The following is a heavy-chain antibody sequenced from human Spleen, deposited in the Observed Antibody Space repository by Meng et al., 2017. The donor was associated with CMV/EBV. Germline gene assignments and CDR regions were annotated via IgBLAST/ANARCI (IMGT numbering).Heavy chain of an antibody. V-gene: IGHV3-23*01. CDR3: ACVGR. CDR2: ISGGGGNT. Sequence: GGSLRLSCEASGFTFRRYAMNWVRQAPGKGLEWVSTISGGGGNTYYADSVKGRFTISRDNSKNTLYLQMNSLRAEDTAVYYCACVGRWGQGTLVTVSS. J-gene: IGHJ4*02. D-gene: IGHD1-26*01. CDR1: GFTFRRYA.